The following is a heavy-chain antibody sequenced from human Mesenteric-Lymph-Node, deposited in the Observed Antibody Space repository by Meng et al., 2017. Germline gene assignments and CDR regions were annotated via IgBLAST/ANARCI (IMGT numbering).Heavy chain of an antibody. CDR3: ARGGYYSFDY. Sequence: QLQDPGPGLVGPSGALSPTLSVSGGSISTSGYYWGWIRQPPGKGLEWIGSIGHSGFTYYTPSLKSRVTVSIDTSRNQFSLWLTSVTAADTAVYYCARGGYYSFDYWGQGTLVTVSS. CDR1: GGSISTSGYY. V-gene: IGHV4-39*07. J-gene: IGHJ4*02. CDR2: IGHSGFT. D-gene: IGHD5-18*01.